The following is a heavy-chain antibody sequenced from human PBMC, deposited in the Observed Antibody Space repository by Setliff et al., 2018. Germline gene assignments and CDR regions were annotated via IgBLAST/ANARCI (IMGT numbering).Heavy chain of an antibody. CDR3: ARAFGGNSDAFDI. CDR2: INRDGSNI. V-gene: IGHV3-74*01. CDR1: GFTFSNYW. J-gene: IGHJ3*02. D-gene: IGHD2-21*02. Sequence: GGSLRLSCAASGFTFSNYWMHWVRQAPGKGLVWVSHINRDGSNIRYADSVKVRFTISRDIAKNTLYLQINSLRDEDTAVYYCARAFGGNSDAFDIWGQGTMVTVSS.